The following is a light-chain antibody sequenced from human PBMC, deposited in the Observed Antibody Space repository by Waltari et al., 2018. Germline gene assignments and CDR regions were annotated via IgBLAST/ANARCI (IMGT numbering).Light chain of an antibody. J-gene: IGKJ4*01. V-gene: IGKV3-11*01. CDR1: QSVGTS. CDR2: DAS. CDR3: QQGVT. Sequence: EIVLTQSPATLSLSPGERATLSCRASQSVGTSLAWYQHIPGQPPRLLIYDASNRASDLSPRVSGSGSGTDFSLTISGLDPEDYAVYYCQQGVTFGGGTRVEIK.